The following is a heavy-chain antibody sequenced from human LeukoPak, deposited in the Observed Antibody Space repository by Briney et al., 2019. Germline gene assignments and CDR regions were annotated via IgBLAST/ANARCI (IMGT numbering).Heavy chain of an antibody. J-gene: IGHJ4*02. Sequence: GASVKVFCKASGYTFTSYGISWVRQAPGQGLERMGWISAYNGNTNYAQKLQGRVTMTTDTSTSTAYMELRSLRSDDTAVYYCARLPLGDDYGDLDYFDYWGQGTLVTVSS. D-gene: IGHD4-17*01. CDR2: ISAYNGNT. V-gene: IGHV1-18*04. CDR3: ARLPLGDDYGDLDYFDY. CDR1: GYTFTSYG.